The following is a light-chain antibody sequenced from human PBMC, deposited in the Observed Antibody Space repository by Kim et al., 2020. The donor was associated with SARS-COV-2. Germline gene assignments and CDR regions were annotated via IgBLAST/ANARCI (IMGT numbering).Light chain of an antibody. CDR3: YSRDNNGNHP. CDR1: GLRPYY. J-gene: IGLJ1*01. V-gene: IGLV3-19*01. CDR2: GQN. Sequence: VTLGQTVRITCQGDGLRPYYASWYQQKPGQAPVLVIYGQNSRPSGIPERFSGSTSGNTVSLTITGAQAEDEADYYCYSRDNNGNHPFGTGTKVTVL.